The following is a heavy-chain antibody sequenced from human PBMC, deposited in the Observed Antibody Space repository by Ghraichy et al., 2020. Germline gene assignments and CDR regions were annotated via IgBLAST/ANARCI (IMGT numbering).Heavy chain of an antibody. CDR2: TYYRSKWYK. J-gene: IGHJ3*02. CDR3: ARDRSAFGSGTDAFDI. V-gene: IGHV6-1*01. Sequence: SQTLSLTCAISGDTVSSNRGAWNWIRQSPSRGLEWLGRTYYRSKWYKDYAVFVKSRITINPDTSKNQFSLQLNSVTPEDTAVYYCARDRSAFGSGTDAFDIWGQGTMVTVSS. CDR1: GDTVSSNRGA. D-gene: IGHD3-10*01.